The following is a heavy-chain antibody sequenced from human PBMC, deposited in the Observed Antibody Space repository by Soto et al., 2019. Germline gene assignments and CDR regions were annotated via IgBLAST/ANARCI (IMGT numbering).Heavy chain of an antibody. V-gene: IGHV1-69*13. D-gene: IGHD6-19*01. CDR2: IIPIFGTA. CDR3: ARVLAVAGKNSVLRYYYYGMDV. J-gene: IGHJ6*02. CDR1: GGTCSIYA. Sequence: SVKVSCKASGGTCSIYAISGVLQSPVQWLDGMGGIIPIFGTANYAQKFQGRVTITADESTSTAYMELSSLRSEDTAVYYCARVLAVAGKNSVLRYYYYGMDVWGQGTTVTVSS.